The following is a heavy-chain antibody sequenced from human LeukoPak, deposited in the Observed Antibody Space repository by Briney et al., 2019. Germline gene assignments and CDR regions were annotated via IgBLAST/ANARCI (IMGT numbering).Heavy chain of an antibody. J-gene: IGHJ5*02. D-gene: IGHD6-13*01. Sequence: SETLSLTCTVSGGSISSYYWSWIRQVAGKGLEWIGRIYTSGSTNYNPSLKSRVTMSVDTSKNQFSLKLTSVTAADTAVYYCARSPYSSSWYPFAPWGQGTLVTISS. V-gene: IGHV4-4*07. CDR3: ARSPYSSSWYPFAP. CDR2: IYTSGST. CDR1: GGSISSYY.